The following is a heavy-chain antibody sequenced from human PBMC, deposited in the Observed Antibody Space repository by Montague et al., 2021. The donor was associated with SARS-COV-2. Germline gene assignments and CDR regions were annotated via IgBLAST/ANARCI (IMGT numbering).Heavy chain of an antibody. D-gene: IGHD2-15*01. CDR3: ARTQVGSASGGFGSWSRGTQATVHSTKHYVSLVTPVVAAEAGVDYCGCSWCACPSCRFDP. CDR2: IYYSGST. V-gene: IGHV4-59*12. CDR1: GGSISSYY. Sequence: SETLSLTCTVSGGSISSYYWSWIRQPPGKGLEWIGYIYYSGSTNYNPSLKSRVTISIDTSKNQFSLNLTSVTAADTAVYYCARTQVGSASGGFGSWSRGTQATVHSTKHYVSLVTPVVAAEAGVDYCGCSWCACPSCRFDPWGQGTLVTVSS. J-gene: IGHJ5*02.